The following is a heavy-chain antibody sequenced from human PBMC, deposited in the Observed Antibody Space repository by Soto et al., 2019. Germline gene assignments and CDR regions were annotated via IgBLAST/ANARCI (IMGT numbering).Heavy chain of an antibody. CDR2: MNPNSGNT. D-gene: IGHD2-15*01. V-gene: IGHV1-8*01. J-gene: IGHJ4*02. CDR3: AISLGYCSGGSCYSSFDY. Sequence: QVQLVQSGAEVKKPGASVKVSCKASGYTFTSYDINWVRQATGQGLEWMGWMNPNSGNTGYAQKSQGRVPMTRNTSISTAYIELSSLRSEDTAVYYCAISLGYCSGGSCYSSFDYWVKGTLVTVSS. CDR1: GYTFTSYD.